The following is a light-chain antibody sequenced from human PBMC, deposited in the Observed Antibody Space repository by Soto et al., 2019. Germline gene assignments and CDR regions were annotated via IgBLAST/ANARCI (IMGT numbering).Light chain of an antibody. Sequence: DIQMTQSPSTLSGSVGDRVTITCRASQTISIWLAWYQQKPGKAPKLLIYKASTLKSGVPSRFSGSGSGTEFTLTISSLQPDDFATYYCQQYHSYPLTFGGGAKVDI. J-gene: IGKJ4*01. CDR1: QTISIW. CDR3: QQYHSYPLT. CDR2: KAS. V-gene: IGKV1-5*03.